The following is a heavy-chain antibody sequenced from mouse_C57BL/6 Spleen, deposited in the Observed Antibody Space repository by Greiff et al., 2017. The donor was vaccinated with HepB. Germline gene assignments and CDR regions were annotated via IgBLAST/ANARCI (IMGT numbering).Heavy chain of an antibody. D-gene: IGHD3-2*02. CDR2: ISDGGSYT. Sequence: EVQRVESGGGLVKPGGSLKLSCAASGFTFSSYAMSWVRQTPEKRLEWVATISDGGSYTYYPDNVKGRFTISRDNAKNNLYLQMSHLKSEDTAMYDCAREDSSGTAWFAYWGQGTLVTVSA. V-gene: IGHV5-4*01. J-gene: IGHJ3*01. CDR1: GFTFSSYA. CDR3: AREDSSGTAWFAY.